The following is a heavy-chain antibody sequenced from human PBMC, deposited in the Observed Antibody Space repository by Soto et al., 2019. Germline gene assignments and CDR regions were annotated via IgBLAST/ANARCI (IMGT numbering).Heavy chain of an antibody. CDR3: VREVSSGYTVFDY. V-gene: IGHV4-59*01. D-gene: IGHD3-22*01. CDR2: TYYSGST. CDR1: GGYSSDYY. J-gene: IGHJ4*02. Sequence: SEMKCHSNTVAGGYSSDYYCRWLRQPPGKGLEWIGYTYYSGSTSYNPSLKSRLTISVDTSKNQFSLRLTSVTAADTAVYYCVREVSSGYTVFDYWGQGTPVTVSS.